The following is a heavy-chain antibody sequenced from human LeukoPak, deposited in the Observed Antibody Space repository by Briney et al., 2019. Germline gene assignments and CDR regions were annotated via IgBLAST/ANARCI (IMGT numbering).Heavy chain of an antibody. CDR3: ATGYSSTWYYFDY. CDR1: GDSISSYY. J-gene: IGHJ4*02. CDR2: SYHTGST. D-gene: IGHD6-13*01. Sequence: SETLSLTCTVSGDSISSYYWSWIRQPPGKGLEWIGYSYHTGSTNYNPSLKSRVTISVDTSKNQFSLKLRSVNAGDTAVYCCATGYSSTWYYFDYWGQGTLVTVSS. V-gene: IGHV4-59*01.